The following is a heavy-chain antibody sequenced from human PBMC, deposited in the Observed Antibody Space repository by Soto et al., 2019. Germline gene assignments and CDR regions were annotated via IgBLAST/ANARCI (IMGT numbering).Heavy chain of an antibody. J-gene: IGHJ2*01. CDR3: ARATVTTWYFDL. Sequence: QVQLVQSGAEVKKPGASVKVSCKASGYTFTSYAMHWVRQAPGQRLEWMRWINAGNGNTKYSQKFQGRVTITRDTSASTAYMELSSLRSEDTAVYYCARATVTTWYFDLWGRGTLVTVSS. CDR1: GYTFTSYA. D-gene: IGHD4-17*01. CDR2: INAGNGNT. V-gene: IGHV1-3*01.